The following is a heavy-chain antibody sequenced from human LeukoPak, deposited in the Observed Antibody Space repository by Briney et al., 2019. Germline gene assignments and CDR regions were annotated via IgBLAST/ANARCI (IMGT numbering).Heavy chain of an antibody. CDR2: ISGSGGST. D-gene: IGHD3-10*01. J-gene: IGHJ4*02. Sequence: PGRSLRLSCAAPGFTFNDYAMRWVRQAPGKGLEWVSAISGSGGSTYYADSVKGRFTISRDNSKNTLYLQMNSLRAEDTAVYYCAKDSELLWFGELLPPHDYWGQGTLVTVSS. V-gene: IGHV3-23*01. CDR3: AKDSELLWFGELLPPHDY. CDR1: GFTFNDYA.